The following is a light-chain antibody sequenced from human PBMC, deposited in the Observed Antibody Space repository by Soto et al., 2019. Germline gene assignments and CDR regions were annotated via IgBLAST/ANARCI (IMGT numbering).Light chain of an antibody. V-gene: IGKV3-15*01. Sequence: EIVMTQSPATLSVSPWERATLSCRASQSVSSNLAWYQQKPGQAPRLLIYGASTRATGIPARFSGSGSGTEFTLTISSLQSEDFAVYYCQQYNNWPQTFGQGTKVYIK. J-gene: IGKJ1*01. CDR2: GAS. CDR3: QQYNNWPQT. CDR1: QSVSSN.